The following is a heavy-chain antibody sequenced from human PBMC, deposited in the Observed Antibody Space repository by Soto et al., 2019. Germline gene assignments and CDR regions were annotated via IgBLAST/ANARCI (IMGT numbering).Heavy chain of an antibody. Sequence: QVQLQQWGAGLLKPSETLSLTCAVYGGSFSGYYWSWIRQPPGKGLEWIGETNHSGSTNYNPSLKSRVTISVDTSKNQFSLKLSSVTAADTAVYYCARGRGYSYGLTFDYWGQGTLVTVSS. D-gene: IGHD5-18*01. CDR2: TNHSGST. CDR3: ARGRGYSYGLTFDY. CDR1: GGSFSGYY. J-gene: IGHJ4*02. V-gene: IGHV4-34*01.